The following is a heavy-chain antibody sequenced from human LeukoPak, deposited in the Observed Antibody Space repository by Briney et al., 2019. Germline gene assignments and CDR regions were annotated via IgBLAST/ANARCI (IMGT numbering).Heavy chain of an antibody. CDR2: ISSSSSYI. V-gene: IGHV3-21*04. CDR3: AKGLVPAAIRVVDY. Sequence: GGSLRLSCAASGFTFSTYSMNWVRQAPGKGLEWVSAISSSSSYIYYADSLKGRFTISRDTATNSLYLQVNSLRAEDTAVYYCAKGLVPAAIRVVDYWGKGTLVTVSS. D-gene: IGHD2-2*01. J-gene: IGHJ4*02. CDR1: GFTFSTYS.